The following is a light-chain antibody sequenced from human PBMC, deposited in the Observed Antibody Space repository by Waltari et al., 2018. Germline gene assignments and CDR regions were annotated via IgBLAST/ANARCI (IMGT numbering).Light chain of an antibody. CDR3: QQHNNWPPCT. CDR2: VAS. J-gene: IGKJ4*01. Sequence: EIVMTQSPATLSVSPGERATLPCGASQSVSSNLAWYHQKPGQAPRLLTYVASTRATGIPARFSGSGSGTDFTLTISSLESEDFAVYYCQQHNNWPPCTFGGGTKVEIK. CDR1: QSVSSN. V-gene: IGKV3-15*01.